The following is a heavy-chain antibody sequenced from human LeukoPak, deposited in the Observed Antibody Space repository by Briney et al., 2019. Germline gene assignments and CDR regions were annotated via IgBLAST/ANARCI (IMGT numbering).Heavy chain of an antibody. D-gene: IGHD6-13*01. V-gene: IGHV3-21*01. Sequence: GGSLRLSCAASGFTFSSYSMNWVRRAPGKGLEWVSSISSSSSYIYYADSVKGRFTISRDNAKNSLYLQMNSLRAEDTAVYYCARDGGYSSSWYAYWGQGTLVTVSS. CDR3: ARDGGYSSSWYAY. J-gene: IGHJ4*02. CDR1: GFTFSSYS. CDR2: ISSSSSYI.